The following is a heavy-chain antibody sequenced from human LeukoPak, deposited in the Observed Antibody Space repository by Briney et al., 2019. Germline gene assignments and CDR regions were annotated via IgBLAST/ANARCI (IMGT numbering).Heavy chain of an antibody. V-gene: IGHV3-23*01. CDR2: ISGSGGST. J-gene: IGHJ4*02. D-gene: IGHD2-8*01. CDR3: AKGPMARFDF. CDR1: GFTFSSYA. Sequence: GGSLRLSCAASGFTFSSYAMNWVRQAPGKGLEWVSAISGSGGSTYYADSVKGRFIISRDNSKNTLYLQMNSLRAGDTAVYYCAKGPMARFDFWGQGTLVTVSS.